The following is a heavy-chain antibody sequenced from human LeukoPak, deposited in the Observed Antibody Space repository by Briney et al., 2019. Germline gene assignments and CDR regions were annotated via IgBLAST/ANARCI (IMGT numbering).Heavy chain of an antibody. D-gene: IGHD1-1*01. CDR1: GFTFSSYG. Sequence: PGGSLRLSRAASGFTFSSYGMHWVRQAPGKGLEWVAVISYDGSNKYYADSVKGRFTISRDNSKNTLYLQMNSLRAEDTAVYYCAKDGAGTAGIYFDYWGQGTLVTVSS. V-gene: IGHV3-30*18. CDR2: ISYDGSNK. J-gene: IGHJ4*02. CDR3: AKDGAGTAGIYFDY.